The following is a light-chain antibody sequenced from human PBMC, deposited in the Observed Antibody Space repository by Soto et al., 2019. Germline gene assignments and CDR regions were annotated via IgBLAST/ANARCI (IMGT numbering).Light chain of an antibody. CDR1: QGISSY. J-gene: IGKJ4*02. CDR3: QYLNCHPFT. V-gene: IGKV1-9*01. Sequence: DIQLTQSPSFLSASVGDRVTITCRASQGISSYLAWYQQKPGQAPKLLIYAASTLPSGVPSRFSGSGSGTEFTTTSSILHAEDSASYCQQYLNCHPFTFGEGTKVDIK. CDR2: AAS.